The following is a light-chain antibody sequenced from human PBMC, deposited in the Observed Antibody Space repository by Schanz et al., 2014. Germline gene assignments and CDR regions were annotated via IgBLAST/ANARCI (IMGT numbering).Light chain of an antibody. CDR2: AAS. CDR1: QTVGSGY. Sequence: EVVLTQSPETMSLSPGDRAALSCRASQTVGSGYLAWYQQKPGRAPRLLIYAASTRATGIPARFSGGGSGTEFTLTITSPQSEDFAVYYCHHYSMSPLFGQGTKVEIK. J-gene: IGKJ1*01. CDR3: HHYSMSPL. V-gene: IGKV3-20*01.